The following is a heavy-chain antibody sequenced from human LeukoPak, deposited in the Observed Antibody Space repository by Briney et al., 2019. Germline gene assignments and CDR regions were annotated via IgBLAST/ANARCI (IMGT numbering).Heavy chain of an antibody. Sequence: AASVKVSCKASGYTFTGYYMHWVRQAPGQGLEWMGRINPNSGDTNYAQKFQGRVTMTRDTSISTAYMELSRLRSDDTAVYYCARVRYRLAETYIDYWGQGTLVTVSS. CDR1: GYTFTGYY. CDR3: ARVRYRLAETYIDY. D-gene: IGHD3-16*01. J-gene: IGHJ4*02. V-gene: IGHV1-2*06. CDR2: INPNSGDT.